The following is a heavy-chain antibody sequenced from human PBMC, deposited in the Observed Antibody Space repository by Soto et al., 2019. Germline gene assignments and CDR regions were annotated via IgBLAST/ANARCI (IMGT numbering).Heavy chain of an antibody. V-gene: IGHV3-7*01. Sequence: EVHLVESGGGLVQPGGSLRLSCAASAFSFSSRWMSWVRQAPGKGLEWVANIKEDGSEKYYVDSVKGRFTITRDNAKNSVYLQMTSLRVEDTAVYYCARIGWGYDYVWGRYFDYWGQGTLVTVSS. CDR1: AFSFSSRW. CDR2: IKEDGSEK. D-gene: IGHD3-16*01. J-gene: IGHJ4*02. CDR3: ARIGWGYDYVWGRYFDY.